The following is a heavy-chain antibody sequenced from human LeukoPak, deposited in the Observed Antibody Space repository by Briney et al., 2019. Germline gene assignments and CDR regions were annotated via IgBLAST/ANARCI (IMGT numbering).Heavy chain of an antibody. Sequence: SETLSLTCTVSGGSISSYYWSWIRQPAGKGLEWIGRIYTSGTTHYNPSLKSRVTISVDTSKNQFSLKLSSVTAADTAVYYCARGHRWLPLDYWGQGTLVTVSS. J-gene: IGHJ4*02. CDR2: IYTSGTT. D-gene: IGHD5-24*01. CDR3: ARGHRWLPLDY. CDR1: GGSISSYY. V-gene: IGHV4-4*07.